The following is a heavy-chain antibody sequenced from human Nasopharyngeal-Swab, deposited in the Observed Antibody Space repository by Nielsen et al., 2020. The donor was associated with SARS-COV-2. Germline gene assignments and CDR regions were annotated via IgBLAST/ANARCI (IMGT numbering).Heavy chain of an antibody. V-gene: IGHV3-23*01. Sequence: WIRQPPGKGLEWVSYISGSGGSTYYADSVKGRFTISRDNSKNTLYLQMNSLRAEDTAVYYCAKVASGGMDVWGQGTTVTVSS. CDR3: AKVASGGMDV. J-gene: IGHJ6*02. CDR2: ISGSGGST.